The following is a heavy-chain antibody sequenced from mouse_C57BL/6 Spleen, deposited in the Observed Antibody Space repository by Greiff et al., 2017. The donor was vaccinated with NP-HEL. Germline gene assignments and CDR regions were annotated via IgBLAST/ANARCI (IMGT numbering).Heavy chain of an antibody. Sequence: EVMLVESEGGLVQPGSSMKLSCTASGFTFSDYYMAWVRQVPEKGLEWVANINYDGSSTYYLDSLKSRFIISRDNAKNILYLQMSSLKSEDSATYYCARGGHYFGSSCGYFDVWGTGTSVTVSS. CDR2: INYDGSST. J-gene: IGHJ1*03. D-gene: IGHD1-1*01. V-gene: IGHV5-16*01. CDR3: ARGGHYFGSSCGYFDV. CDR1: GFTFSDYY.